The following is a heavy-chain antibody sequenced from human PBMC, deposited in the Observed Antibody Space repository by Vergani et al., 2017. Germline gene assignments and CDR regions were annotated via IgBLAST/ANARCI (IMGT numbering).Heavy chain of an antibody. CDR1: GYTFTSYD. Sequence: QVQLVQSGAEVKKPGASVKVSCKASGYTFTSYDINWVRQATGQGLEWMGWMNPNSGNTGYAQNFQGRVTMTRNTSISTAYMELSSLRSEDTAVYSCARMRYCSSTSGYSTGGFDPWGQGTLVTVSS. D-gene: IGHD2-2*01. CDR3: ARMRYCSSTSGYSTGGFDP. J-gene: IGHJ5*02. CDR2: MNPNSGNT. V-gene: IGHV1-8*01.